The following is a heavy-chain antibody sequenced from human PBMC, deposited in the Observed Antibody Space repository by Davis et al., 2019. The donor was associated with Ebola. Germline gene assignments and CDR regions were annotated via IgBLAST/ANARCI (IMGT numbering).Heavy chain of an antibody. CDR1: GFTFSSYT. CDR3: EVGPHSTSSGDYFDY. J-gene: IGHJ4*02. V-gene: IGHV3-21*01. Sequence: GESLKISCAGSGFTFSSYTMNWVRQAPGKGLEWVSSIGSDGIHAFHADSVKGRFTISRDNAKNSLYLQMNSLRDEDTAVYYCEVGPHSTSSGDYFDYWGQGALVAVSS. CDR2: IGSDGIHA. D-gene: IGHD6-6*01.